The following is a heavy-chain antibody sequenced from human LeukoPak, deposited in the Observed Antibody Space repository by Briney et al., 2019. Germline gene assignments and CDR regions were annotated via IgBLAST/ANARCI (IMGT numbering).Heavy chain of an antibody. V-gene: IGHV4-4*07. D-gene: IGHD1-1*01. CDR3: ARCERDYYYYYMDV. CDR2: IYTSGST. CDR1: GGSISSYC. J-gene: IGHJ6*03. Sequence: SETLSLTCTVSGGSISSYCWSWIRQPAGKGLEWIGRIYTSGSTNYNPSLKSRVTMSVDTSKNQFSLKLSSVTAADTAVYYCARCERDYYYYYMDVWGKGTTVTISS.